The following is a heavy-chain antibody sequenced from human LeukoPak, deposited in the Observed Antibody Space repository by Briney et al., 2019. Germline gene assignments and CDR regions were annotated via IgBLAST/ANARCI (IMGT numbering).Heavy chain of an antibody. CDR2: ISSSGSTI. CDR3: AKDIAPYYYGSGYYYYGMDV. D-gene: IGHD3-10*01. V-gene: IGHV3-11*01. Sequence: EGSLRLSCAASGFTFSDYYMSWIRQAPGKGLEWVSYISSSGSTIYYADSVKGRFTISRDNAKNSLYLQMNSLRAEDTALYYCAKDIAPYYYGSGYYYYGMDVWGQGTTVTVSS. J-gene: IGHJ6*02. CDR1: GFTFSDYY.